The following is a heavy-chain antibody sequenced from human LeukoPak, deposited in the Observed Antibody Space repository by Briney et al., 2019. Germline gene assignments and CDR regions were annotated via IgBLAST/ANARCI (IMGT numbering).Heavy chain of an antibody. V-gene: IGHV1-46*01. CDR3: ARDWGHYYDSSGYYPDY. CDR2: INPSGGST. J-gene: IGHJ4*02. D-gene: IGHD3-22*01. CDR1: GYTFTSYY. Sequence: ASVKVSCKASGYTFTSYYMHWVRQAPGQGLEWMGIINPSGGSTSYAQKFQGRVTMTRDTSTSTAYMELSSLRSEDTAVYYCARDWGHYYDSSGYYPDYWGQGTLVTVSS.